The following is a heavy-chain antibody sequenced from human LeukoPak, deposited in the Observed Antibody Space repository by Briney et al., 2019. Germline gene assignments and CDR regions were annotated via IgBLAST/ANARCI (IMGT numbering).Heavy chain of an antibody. CDR3: ARVGSSSWYYDY. J-gene: IGHJ4*02. CDR1: GYTFTGYY. V-gene: IGHV1-2*02. D-gene: IGHD6-13*01. CDR2: INPNSGGT. Sequence: ASEKVSCKASGYTFTGYYMHWVRQAPGQGLEWMGWINPNSGGTNYAQKFQGRVTMTRDTSISTAYMELSRLRSDDTAVYYCARVGSSSWYYDYWGQGTLVTVSS.